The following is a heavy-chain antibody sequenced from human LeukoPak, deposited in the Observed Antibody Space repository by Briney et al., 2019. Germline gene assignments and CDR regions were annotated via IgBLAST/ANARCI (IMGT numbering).Heavy chain of an antibody. D-gene: IGHD3-22*01. J-gene: IGHJ1*01. CDR2: INPSGGST. CDR1: GYTFTGYY. Sequence: GASVKVSCKASGYTFTGYYMHWVRQAPGQGLEWMGIINPSGGSTSYAQKFQGRVTMTRDMSTSTVYMELSSLRSEDTAVYYCARDWWGPYYDSSGSVFQHWGQGTLVTVSS. CDR3: ARDWWGPYYDSSGSVFQH. V-gene: IGHV1-46*01.